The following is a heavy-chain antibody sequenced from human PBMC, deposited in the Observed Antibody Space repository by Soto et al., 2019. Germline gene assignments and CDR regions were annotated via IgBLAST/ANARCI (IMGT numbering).Heavy chain of an antibody. Sequence: SVEVSCKASGGTFSSYAISWVRQAPGQGLEWMGGIIPIFGTANYAQKFQGRVTITADESTSTAYMELSSLRSEDTAVYYCARSQGYYDSSGYYYRNWFDPWGQGTLVTVSS. CDR3: ARSQGYYDSSGYYYRNWFDP. V-gene: IGHV1-69*13. D-gene: IGHD3-22*01. CDR2: IIPIFGTA. J-gene: IGHJ5*02. CDR1: GGTFSSYA.